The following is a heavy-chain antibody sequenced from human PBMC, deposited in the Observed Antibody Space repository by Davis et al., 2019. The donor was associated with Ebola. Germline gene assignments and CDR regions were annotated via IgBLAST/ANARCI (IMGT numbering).Heavy chain of an antibody. CDR3: ARVRGPSFFDY. Sequence: GESLKISCAASGFTVSSNYMSWVRQAPGKGLEWVSVIYSGGSTYYADSVKGRFTISRDNSKNTLYLQMGSLRAEDMAVYYCARVRGPSFFDYWGQGTLVTVSS. D-gene: IGHD3-10*01. V-gene: IGHV3-66*01. J-gene: IGHJ4*02. CDR1: GFTVSSNY. CDR2: IYSGGST.